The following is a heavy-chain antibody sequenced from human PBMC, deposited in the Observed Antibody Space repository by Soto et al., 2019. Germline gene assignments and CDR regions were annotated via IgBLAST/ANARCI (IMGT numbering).Heavy chain of an antibody. CDR1: GFSLSSYT. CDR3: ARDRLRLGELSLIGYFDS. CDR2: ISFDSSSK. D-gene: IGHD3-16*02. V-gene: IGHV3-30-3*01. Sequence: QVQLVESGGGVVQPGRSLRLSCAGSGFSLSSYTMHWVRQAPGKGLEWVALISFDSSSKHYADSVRGRFSISRDNSKNTLYLQMDSLRPDDTALYYRARDRLRLGELSLIGYFDSWGQGTLVTVSS. J-gene: IGHJ4*02.